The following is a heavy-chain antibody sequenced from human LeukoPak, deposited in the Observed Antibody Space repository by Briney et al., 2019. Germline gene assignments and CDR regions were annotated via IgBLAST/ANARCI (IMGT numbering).Heavy chain of an antibody. CDR3: ARGSGGSGKFDY. J-gene: IGHJ4*02. CDR2: IKQDGSEK. CDR1: GFILSSYW. D-gene: IGHD3-10*01. V-gene: IGHV3-7*01. Sequence: GGSLRLSCAASGFILSSYWMNWVRQAPGKGLEWVANIKQDGSEKYYVDSVKGRFTISRDNAKNSLYLQMNSLRAEDTAVYYCARGSGGSGKFDYWGQGTLVTVSS.